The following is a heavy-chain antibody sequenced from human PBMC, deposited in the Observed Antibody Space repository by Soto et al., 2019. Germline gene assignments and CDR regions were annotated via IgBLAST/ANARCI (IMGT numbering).Heavy chain of an antibody. Sequence: GGSLRLSCAASGFTFGGYALGWVGKPPGKGLVWVSAISGSGGSTYYADSVKGRFTISRDNSKNTLYLQMNSLRAEDTAVYYCAKDPGVIFDYYYGMDVWGQGTTVTVSS. CDR3: AKDPGVIFDYYYGMDV. CDR1: GFTFGGYA. V-gene: IGHV3-23*01. D-gene: IGHD3-3*01. J-gene: IGHJ6*02. CDR2: ISGSGGST.